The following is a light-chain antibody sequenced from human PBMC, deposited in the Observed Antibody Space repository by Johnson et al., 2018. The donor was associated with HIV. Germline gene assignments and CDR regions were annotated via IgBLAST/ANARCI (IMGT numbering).Light chain of an antibody. V-gene: IGLV1-51*02. CDR1: SSNIGNNY. J-gene: IGLJ1*01. Sequence: QSVLTQPPSVSAAPGQKVTISCSGSSSNIGNNYVSWYQQLPGTAPKLLIYENNKRPSGIPDRFSGSKSGTSATLDITGLQPGDEADYYCGTWDSSLSVYVFGNGTKVTVL. CDR3: GTWDSSLSVYV. CDR2: ENN.